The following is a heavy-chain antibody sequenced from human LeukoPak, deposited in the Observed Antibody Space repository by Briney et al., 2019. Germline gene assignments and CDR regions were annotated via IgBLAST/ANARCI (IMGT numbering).Heavy chain of an antibody. V-gene: IGHV3-21*01. D-gene: IGHD2-15*01. J-gene: IGHJ5*02. CDR3: ARQEYCSGGSCYTWFDP. CDR1: GFTFSSYS. CDR2: ISSSSSYI. Sequence: PGGSLRLSCAASGFTFSSYSMNWVRQAPGKGLGWVSSISSSSSYIYYADSVKGRFTIPRDNAKNSLYLQMNSLRAEDTAVYYCARQEYCSGGSCYTWFDPWGQGTLVTVSS.